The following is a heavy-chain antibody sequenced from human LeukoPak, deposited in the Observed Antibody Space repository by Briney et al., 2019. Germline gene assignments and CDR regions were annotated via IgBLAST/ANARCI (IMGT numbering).Heavy chain of an antibody. J-gene: IGHJ4*02. CDR3: ARDVVRDYFDY. CDR1: GGSISSSSYS. Sequence: PSETLSLTCTVSGGSISSSSYSWTWIRQPPGKGLEWIGYIHHSGNTYYNPSLKSRVNISLDTSKNQFSLKLSSGTAADTAVYYCARDVVRDYFDYWGQGTPVTVSS. CDR2: IHHSGNT. V-gene: IGHV4-30-4*08. D-gene: IGHD2-21*01.